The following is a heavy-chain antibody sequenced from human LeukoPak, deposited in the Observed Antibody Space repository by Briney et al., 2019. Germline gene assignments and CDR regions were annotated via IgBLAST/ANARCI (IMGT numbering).Heavy chain of an antibody. Sequence: GESLKISCQGSGYSFTSYWISWVRQMPGKGLEWMGRIDPSDSYTNYSPSFQGHVTISADESISTAYLQWSSLKASDTAMYYCARTPLYSSGWYHTDYWGQGTLVTVSS. CDR3: ARTPLYSSGWYHTDY. J-gene: IGHJ4*02. V-gene: IGHV5-10-1*01. CDR1: GYSFTSYW. D-gene: IGHD6-19*01. CDR2: IDPSDSYT.